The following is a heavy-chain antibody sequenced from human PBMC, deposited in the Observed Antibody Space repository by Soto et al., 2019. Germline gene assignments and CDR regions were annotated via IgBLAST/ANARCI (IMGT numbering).Heavy chain of an antibody. Sequence: VQLVESGGGVVQPGRSLRLSCAASGFTFSDYAMHWVRQAPGKGLEWVAVVSHDGRNTHYADSVKGRFTISRDSSKNTVSLEMASLRAEDTTVYYCAKGGRQWLVTSDFNYWGQGALVTVSS. J-gene: IGHJ4*02. CDR1: GFTFSDYA. CDR3: AKGGRQWLVTSDFNY. CDR2: VSHDGRNT. V-gene: IGHV3-30*18. D-gene: IGHD6-19*01.